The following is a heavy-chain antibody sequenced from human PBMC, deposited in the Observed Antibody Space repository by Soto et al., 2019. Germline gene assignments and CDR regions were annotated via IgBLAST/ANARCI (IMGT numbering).Heavy chain of an antibody. J-gene: IGHJ4*02. CDR2: IKKDGTEK. Sequence: EVQLVESGGGFVQPGGPRRLACAASGFTFSGYWMTWVRQAPGKGLGWVADIKKDGTEKYYVDSVKGRFTISRDNDKKSVYLQMNGLTVEDTAVYRCARGPSYSDYSNDWFFDSWGQGALVTVSS. CDR3: ARGPSYSDYSNDWFFDS. CDR1: GFTFSGYW. D-gene: IGHD3-9*01. V-gene: IGHV3-7*03.